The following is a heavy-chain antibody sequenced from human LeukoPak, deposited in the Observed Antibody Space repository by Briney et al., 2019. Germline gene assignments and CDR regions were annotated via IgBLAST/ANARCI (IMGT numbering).Heavy chain of an antibody. CDR2: IYTSGST. CDR3: ARGFWEYNFDY. D-gene: IGHD3-3*01. J-gene: IGHJ4*02. CDR1: GGSISSNSYY. Sequence: SETLSLTCTVSGGSISSNSYYWGWIRQPAGKGLEWIGRIYTSGSTNYDPSLKSRVTMSVDTSKNQFSLKLSSVTGADTAVYYCARGFWEYNFDYWGQGTLVTVSS. V-gene: IGHV4-61*02.